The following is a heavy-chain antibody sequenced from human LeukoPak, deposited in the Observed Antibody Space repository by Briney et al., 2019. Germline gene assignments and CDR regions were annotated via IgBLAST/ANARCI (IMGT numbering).Heavy chain of an antibody. Sequence: SETLSLTCTVSGGSITSYYWSWIRHPPGKGLEWIGYIYYSGSTNYNPSLKSRLTISVDTSKNQFSLKLSSVTAADTAVYYCARQSGWADAFDIWGQGTMVTVSS. CDR3: ARQSGWADAFDI. CDR2: IYYSGST. V-gene: IGHV4-59*08. D-gene: IGHD6-19*01. J-gene: IGHJ3*02. CDR1: GGSITSYY.